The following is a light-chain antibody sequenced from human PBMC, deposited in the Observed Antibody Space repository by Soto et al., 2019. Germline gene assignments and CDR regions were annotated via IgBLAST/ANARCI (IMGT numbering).Light chain of an antibody. V-gene: IGLV6-57*04. CDR3: QSYDSSNHVV. CDR1: SGSIASHY. J-gene: IGLJ2*01. Sequence: LTQTHSVSESPGKTVTISCTRSSGSIASHYVQWYQQRPASAPATVIYDDNQRPSGVPDRFSGSIDSSSNSASLTISGLKTEDEADYYCQSYDSSNHVVFGGGTKLTVL. CDR2: DDN.